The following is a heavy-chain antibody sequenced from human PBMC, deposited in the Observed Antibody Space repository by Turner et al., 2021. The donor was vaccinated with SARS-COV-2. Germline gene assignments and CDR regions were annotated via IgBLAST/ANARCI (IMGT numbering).Heavy chain of an antibody. CDR1: ACYISSSSYY. D-gene: IGHD1-26*01. CDR2: IYYSGST. V-gene: IGHV4-39*02. Sequence: QLQLQEPGPGLVKPSETLSLTCTVSACYISSSSYYWGWIRQPPGKGLEWIGSIYYSGSTYYNPSLKSRVTISVDTSKNQVSLKLSSVTAADTAVYYCARETADSGSYQDWYFDLWGRGTLVTVSS. J-gene: IGHJ2*01. CDR3: ARETADSGSYQDWYFDL.